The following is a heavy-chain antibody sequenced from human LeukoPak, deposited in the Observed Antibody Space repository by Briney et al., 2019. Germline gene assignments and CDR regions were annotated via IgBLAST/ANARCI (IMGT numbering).Heavy chain of an antibody. J-gene: IGHJ4*02. V-gene: IGHV3-7*01. CDR2: IKKTGSET. CDR1: GFTFRHFW. CDR3: AREDGYCSGGNCYSYFDS. D-gene: IGHD2-15*01. Sequence: PGGSLRLSCAASGFTFRHFWMSWVRQAPGKGLEWVAYIKKTGSETYYVDSVKGRFTITRDNTRNSLFLQMYSLRAEDTAVYFCAREDGYCSGGNCYSYFDSWGQGTLVTVSS.